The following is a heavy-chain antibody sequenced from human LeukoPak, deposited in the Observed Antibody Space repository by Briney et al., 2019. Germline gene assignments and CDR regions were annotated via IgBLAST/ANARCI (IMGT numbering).Heavy chain of an antibody. V-gene: IGHV1-69*05. CDR1: GGTFSSYA. D-gene: IGHD1-26*01. Sequence: SVKVSCKASGGTFSSYAISWVRQAHGQGLEWMGGIIPIFGTANYAQKFQGRVTITTDESTSTAYMELSSLRSEDTAVYYCARDREGINWFDPWGQGTLVTVSS. CDR3: ARDREGINWFDP. CDR2: IIPIFGTA. J-gene: IGHJ5*02.